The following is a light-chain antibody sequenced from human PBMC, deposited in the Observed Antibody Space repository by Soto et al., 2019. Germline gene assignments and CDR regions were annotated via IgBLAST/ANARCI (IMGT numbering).Light chain of an antibody. CDR1: RAISNR. Sequence: DIQMTQSPSSVSASVGDKVTITCRASRAISNRLAWYQQRPGKAPKLLIFAASALQSGVSSRFSGSGSGTDFTLTINTLQPEDFATYYCQQTNSFPPTFGQGTNLEI. V-gene: IGKV1-12*01. CDR2: AAS. J-gene: IGKJ2*01. CDR3: QQTNSFPPT.